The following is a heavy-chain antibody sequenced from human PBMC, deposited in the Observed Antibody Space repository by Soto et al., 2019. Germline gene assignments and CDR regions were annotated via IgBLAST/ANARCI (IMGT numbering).Heavy chain of an antibody. CDR2: INAGNGNT. D-gene: IGHD4-4*01. J-gene: IGHJ5*02. V-gene: IGHV1-3*01. CDR3: ARDPAVSSWFDP. CDR1: GYTFTSYA. Sequence: ASVKVSCKASGYTFTSYAMHWVRQAPGQRLEWMGWINAGNGNTKYSQKFQGRVTITRDTSASTAYMELSSLRSEDTAVYYCARDPAVSSWFDPWGQGTPVTVSS.